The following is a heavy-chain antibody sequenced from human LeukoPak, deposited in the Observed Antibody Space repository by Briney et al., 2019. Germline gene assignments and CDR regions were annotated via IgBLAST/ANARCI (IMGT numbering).Heavy chain of an antibody. D-gene: IGHD3-22*01. CDR2: IYHSGST. J-gene: IGHJ3*02. V-gene: IGHV4-38-2*01. CDR1: GCSISRGYY. Sequence: KPSETLSLTCAVSGCSISRGYYWAWIRQPPRKGLEWLGSIYHSGSTYYNPSLKSRVTISVDTSKNQFSLKLSSVTAADTAVYYCARVGMIVVPSSPEIWGQGTMVTVSS. CDR3: ARVGMIVVPSSPEI.